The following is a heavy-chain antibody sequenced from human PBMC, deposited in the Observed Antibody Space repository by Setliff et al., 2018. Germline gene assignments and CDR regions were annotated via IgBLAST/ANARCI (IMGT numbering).Heavy chain of an antibody. CDR1: GDSMYGYY. D-gene: IGHD6-19*01. J-gene: IGHJ4*02. V-gene: IGHV4-59*01. CDR3: ARDQFSSGWYGAPESYFDR. Sequence: SETLSLTCNVSGDSMYGYYRSWIRQPPGKGLEWIGYIYKSGTTKYNPSLGSRISMSVDTSKNQFSLNLNYVTTADTAVYYCARDQFSSGWYGAPESYFDRWGQGVLVTVSS. CDR2: IYKSGTT.